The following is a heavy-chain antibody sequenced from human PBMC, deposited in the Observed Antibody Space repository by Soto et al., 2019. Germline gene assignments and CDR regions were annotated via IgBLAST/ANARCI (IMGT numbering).Heavy chain of an antibody. V-gene: IGHV1-18*01. CDR1: GYTFASYG. J-gene: IGHJ5*02. D-gene: IGHD4-17*01. CDR2: ISGYNGRI. Sequence: QVQLVQSEAGVKKTGASVKVSCKASGYTFASYGINWVRQAPGQGLEWMGWISGYNGRIKFAQKXQDRVTMTTXTXTXTXXMELRRLRSDDTAVYYCARDWIPLTTVTTYNWFDPWGQGTLVTVSS. CDR3: ARDWIPLTTVTTYNWFDP.